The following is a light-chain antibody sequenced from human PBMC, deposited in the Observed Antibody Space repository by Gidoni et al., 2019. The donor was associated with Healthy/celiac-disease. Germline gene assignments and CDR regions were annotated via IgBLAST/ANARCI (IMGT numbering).Light chain of an antibody. Sequence: DVVMTQSPLSLPVTLGQPASISCRSSQSLVYSDGNTYLNWFQQRPGQSPRRLIYKFSNRDSGVPDRCSGSGAGNDFTLKISRVEAEDVGVYYWMQGTHWSRTFGQGTKVEIK. J-gene: IGKJ1*01. CDR1: QSLVYSDGNTY. CDR3: MQGTHWSRT. CDR2: KFS. V-gene: IGKV2-30*01.